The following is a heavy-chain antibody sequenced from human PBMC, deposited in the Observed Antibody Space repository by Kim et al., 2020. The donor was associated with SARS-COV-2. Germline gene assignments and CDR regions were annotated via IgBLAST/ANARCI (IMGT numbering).Heavy chain of an antibody. V-gene: IGHV3-23*01. CDR2: ILYNSEAT. D-gene: IGHD2-2*01. J-gene: IGHJ4*02. CDR1: GFAFDTYA. Sequence: GGSLRLSCAASGFAFDTYAMSWVRQAPGKGLEWVSAILYNSEATYYAYSVKGRFTISRDNSKNTMYLLMDSLRAEDAAVYYWVTAAQIVAPDRNWWGQGT. CDR3: VTAAQIVAPDRNW.